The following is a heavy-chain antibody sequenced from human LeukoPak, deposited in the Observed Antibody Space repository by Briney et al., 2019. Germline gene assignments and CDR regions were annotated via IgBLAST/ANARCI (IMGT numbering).Heavy chain of an antibody. Sequence: GGSLRLSCAASGFTFSDYYMTWLRQAPGKGLEWVGRIRSNSDGGTIDYAAPVKGRFTLSRDDSKTTLYLQMNSLQTEDTAVYYCATDFYDSTWGQGTLVTVSS. CDR3: ATDFYDST. V-gene: IGHV3-15*01. D-gene: IGHD3-22*01. CDR1: GFTFSDYY. J-gene: IGHJ5*02. CDR2: IRSNSDGGTI.